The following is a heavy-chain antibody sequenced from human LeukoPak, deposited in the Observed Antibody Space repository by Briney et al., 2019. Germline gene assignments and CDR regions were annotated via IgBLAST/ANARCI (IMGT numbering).Heavy chain of an antibody. D-gene: IGHD6-19*01. CDR3: ARVKVGAVAEGPRDDYYYYYMDV. J-gene: IGHJ6*03. Sequence: PSETLSLTCTVSGGSISSSSYYWGWIRQPPGKGLEWIGSIYYSGSTYYNPSLKSRVTISVDTSKNQFSLKLSSVTAADTAVYYCARVKVGAVAEGPRDDYYYYYMDVWGKGTTVTVSS. V-gene: IGHV4-39*01. CDR2: IYYSGST. CDR1: GGSISSSSYY.